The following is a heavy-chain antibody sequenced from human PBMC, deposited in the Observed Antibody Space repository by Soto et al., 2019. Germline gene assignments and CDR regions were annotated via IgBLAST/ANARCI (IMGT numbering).Heavy chain of an antibody. CDR2: MNPYSGNT. J-gene: IGHJ6*02. Sequence: ASVKVSCKASGYTFTSYDINWVRQATGQGLEWMGWMNPYSGNTDYAQKVQGRVTITRDTSTSTAYMELRGLRSDDTAVYYCAGLLGYCSGGSCFVPPPYYCMDVWGQGTTVTVSS. CDR3: AGLLGYCSGGSCFVPPPYYCMDV. V-gene: IGHV1-8*01. CDR1: GYTFTSYD. D-gene: IGHD2-15*01.